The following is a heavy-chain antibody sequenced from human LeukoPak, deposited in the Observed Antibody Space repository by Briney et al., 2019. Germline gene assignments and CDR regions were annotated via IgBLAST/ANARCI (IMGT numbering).Heavy chain of an antibody. CDR1: VITFSSYG. V-gene: IGHV3-23*01. CDR3: ARESSGWCLDY. CDR2: ISGSGAST. Sequence: PGGSLSLSCAASVITFSSYGMSWVRQAPGKGLEWVSAISGSGASTYYADSVKGRFTISRDNSKNTLYLQMNSLRAEDTAVYYCARESSGWCLDYWGQGTLVTVSS. D-gene: IGHD6-19*01. J-gene: IGHJ4*02.